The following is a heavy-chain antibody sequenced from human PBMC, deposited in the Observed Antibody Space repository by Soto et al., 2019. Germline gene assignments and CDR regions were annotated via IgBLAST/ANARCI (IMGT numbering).Heavy chain of an antibody. CDR1: GYTFTTYG. V-gene: IGHV1-18*01. CDR2: ISGYNDNT. D-gene: IGHD2-2*01. CDR3: ARDLPHIQLPADY. J-gene: IGHJ4*02. Sequence: QVQLVQSGVEVKKPGASVKVSCKASGYTFTTYGISWVRQAPGQGLEWMGWISGYNDNTKYVQNLQGRVTMTTDTSPSTAFMELRSLRSDDTAVYYCARDLPHIQLPADYWGQGTLVTVSS.